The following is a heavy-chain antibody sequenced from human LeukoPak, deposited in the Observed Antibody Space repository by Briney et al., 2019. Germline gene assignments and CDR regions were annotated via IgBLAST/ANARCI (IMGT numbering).Heavy chain of an antibody. CDR1: GASISSSSYY. J-gene: IGHJ3*02. D-gene: IGHD3-22*01. CDR3: ARDAHYYDSSGYLLLAAFDI. V-gene: IGHV4-39*07. Sequence: SETLSLTCTVSGASISSSSYYWGWLRQPPGKGLEWFGSIYYSGSTYYNPSLKSRVTISVDTSKNQFSLKLSSVTAADTAVYYCARDAHYYDSSGYLLLAAFDIWGQGAMVTVSS. CDR2: IYYSGST.